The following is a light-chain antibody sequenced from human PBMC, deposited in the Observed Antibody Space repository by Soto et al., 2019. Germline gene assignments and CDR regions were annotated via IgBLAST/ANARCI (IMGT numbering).Light chain of an antibody. CDR1: SSDVGGYNY. CDR2: EVS. CDR3: TSYTSSSTWV. J-gene: IGLJ3*02. Sequence: QSALTQPASVSGSPGQSITISCTGTSSDVGGYNYVSWYQQHPGNVPKLMIYEVSTRPSGVSNRFSGSKSGNTASLTISGLQAEDEADYHCTSYTSSSTWVFGGGTKLTVL. V-gene: IGLV2-14*01.